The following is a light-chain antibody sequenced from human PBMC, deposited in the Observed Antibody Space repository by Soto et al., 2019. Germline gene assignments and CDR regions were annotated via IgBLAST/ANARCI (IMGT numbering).Light chain of an antibody. CDR2: GAS. CDR1: QSVSNNY. J-gene: IGKJ5*01. CDR3: QQSYSTPIT. V-gene: IGKV3-20*01. Sequence: EIVLTQSPGTLSLSPGERATLSCRASQSVSNNYLAWYQQKPGQAPGLLIYGASTRATGIPVRFSGSGSGTDFTLTISSLQPEDFATYYCQQSYSTPITFGQGTRLEIK.